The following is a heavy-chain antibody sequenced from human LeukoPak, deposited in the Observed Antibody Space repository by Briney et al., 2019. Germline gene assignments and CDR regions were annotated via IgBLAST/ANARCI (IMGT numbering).Heavy chain of an antibody. D-gene: IGHD1-20*01. CDR3: GREAITGWTDH. CDR2: ISYDELNI. CDR1: GFTFNTYT. V-gene: IGHV3-30-3*01. J-gene: IGHJ4*01. Sequence: GGSLRLSCAASGFTFNTYTINWVRQAPGKGLEWVAVISYDELNIYYGDSVKSRFTISRDKSKNTVYLQINSLRAEDTAVYYCGREAITGWTDHWGQGTLVTVSS.